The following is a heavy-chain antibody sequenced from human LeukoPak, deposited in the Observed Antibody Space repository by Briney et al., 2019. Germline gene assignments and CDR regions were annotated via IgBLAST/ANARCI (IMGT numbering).Heavy chain of an antibody. V-gene: IGHV3-30-3*01. CDR3: ARDPGFLQRLGTQFDY. CDR2: ILSDGNNK. D-gene: IGHD6-25*01. J-gene: IGHJ4*02. Sequence: GGSLRLSCGASGFILSSQAMHWVRQAQGKGLEWVAVILSDGNNKYYADSVKGRFTLSRDNSKNTLYLQMNSLRPEDTAVYYCARDPGFLQRLGTQFDYWGQGTLVTVSS. CDR1: GFILSSQA.